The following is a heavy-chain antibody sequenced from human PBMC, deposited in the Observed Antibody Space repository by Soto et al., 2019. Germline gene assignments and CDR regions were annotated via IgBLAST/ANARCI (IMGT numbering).Heavy chain of an antibody. Sequence: SETLSLTCAVYGGSFSGYYWSWIRQPPGKGLEWIGEINHSGSTNYNPSLKSRVTISVDTSKNQFSLKLSSVTAADTAVYYCARVMARITIFGVVIQTHWFDPWGQGTLVTVSS. J-gene: IGHJ5*02. CDR1: GGSFSGYY. CDR3: ARVMARITIFGVVIQTHWFDP. CDR2: INHSGST. D-gene: IGHD3-3*01. V-gene: IGHV4-34*01.